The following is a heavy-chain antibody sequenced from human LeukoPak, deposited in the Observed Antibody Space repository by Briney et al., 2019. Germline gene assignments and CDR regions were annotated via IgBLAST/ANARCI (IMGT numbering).Heavy chain of an antibody. V-gene: IGHV3-7*01. CDR1: GFTISTYW. CDR2: TDQEGSEK. Sequence: GGSLRLSCAASGFTISTYWMSWVRQAPGKGLEWVANTDQEGSEKYYVDSVKGRFTISKDNAKNSLYLQMNSLRAEDTAVYYCARDPKWLDYWGQGTLVTVSS. J-gene: IGHJ4*02. CDR3: ARDPKWLDY. D-gene: IGHD5-12*01.